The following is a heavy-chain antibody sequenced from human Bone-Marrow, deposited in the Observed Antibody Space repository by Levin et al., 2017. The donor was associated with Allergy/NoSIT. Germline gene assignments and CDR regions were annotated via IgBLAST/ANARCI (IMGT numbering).Heavy chain of an antibody. CDR2: INHSGST. J-gene: IGHJ6*02. V-gene: IGHV4-34*01. Sequence: KASETLSLTCAVYGGSFSGYYWSWIRQPPGKGLEWIGEINHSGSTNYNPSLKSRVTISVDTSKNQFSLKLSSVTAADTAVYYCARERRAAAGFPRGYYYFGMDVWGQGTTVTVSS. D-gene: IGHD6-13*01. CDR3: ARERRAAAGFPRGYYYFGMDV. CDR1: GGSFSGYY.